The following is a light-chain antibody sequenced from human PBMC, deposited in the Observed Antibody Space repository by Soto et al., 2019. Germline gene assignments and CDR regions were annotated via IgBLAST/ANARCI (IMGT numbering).Light chain of an antibody. Sequence: DIVMTQSPDSLAVSLGERATINCKSSQSVLYSSNNKNFLAWYQQKPGQPPKLLIYWASTRESGVPDRFSGSGSGTDFTLTISNLQTEDVAIYYCQQYYDTPFTFGGGTKVDIK. CDR1: QSVLYSSNNKNF. V-gene: IGKV4-1*01. J-gene: IGKJ4*01. CDR2: WAS. CDR3: QQYYDTPFT.